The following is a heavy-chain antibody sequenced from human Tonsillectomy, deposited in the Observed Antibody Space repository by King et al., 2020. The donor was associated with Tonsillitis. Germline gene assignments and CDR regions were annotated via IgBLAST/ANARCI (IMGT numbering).Heavy chain of an antibody. Sequence: VQLVESGGGLVQPGGSLRLSCAASGFTFSSYAMSWVRQAPGKGLEWVSAISGSGGSTYYADSVKGRFTISRDNSKNTLYLQINSLSAEDTAVYYCATSPRHDYYYYMDVWGKGTTVTVSS. CDR1: GFTFSSYA. CDR3: ATSPRHDYYYYMDV. V-gene: IGHV3-23*04. CDR2: ISGSGGST. J-gene: IGHJ6*03.